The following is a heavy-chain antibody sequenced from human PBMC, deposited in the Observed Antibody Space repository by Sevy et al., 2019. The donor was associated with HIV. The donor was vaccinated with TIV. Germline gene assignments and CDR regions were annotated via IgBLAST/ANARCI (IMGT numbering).Heavy chain of an antibody. J-gene: IGHJ4*02. CDR3: ARGEGDLTI. CDR1: GGSFSGYY. CDR2: INHSGST. V-gene: IGHV4-34*01. Sequence: SETLSLTCAVYGGSFSGYYWIWIRQPPGKGLEWIGEINHSGSTNYNPSLKSRVTISVDTSKNQFSLKLSSVTAADTAVYYCARGEGDLTIWGQGTLVTVSS. D-gene: IGHD3-3*01.